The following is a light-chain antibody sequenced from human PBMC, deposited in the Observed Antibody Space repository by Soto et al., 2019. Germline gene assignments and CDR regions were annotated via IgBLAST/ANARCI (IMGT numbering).Light chain of an antibody. J-gene: IGKJ1*01. V-gene: IGKV3-20*01. CDR3: QLYGTSPKT. CDR1: QSISSTY. CDR2: GAS. Sequence: EIVLTHSPGTLSLSPGERATLSFSSSQSISSTYLAWYQQKPGQAPRLLIYGASSRATGIPDRFSGSGSGTDFTLTISRLEPEDFAVYYCQLYGTSPKTFGQGTKVDIK.